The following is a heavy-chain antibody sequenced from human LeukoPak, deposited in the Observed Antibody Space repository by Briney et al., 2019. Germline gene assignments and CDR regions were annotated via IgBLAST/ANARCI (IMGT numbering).Heavy chain of an antibody. Sequence: SETLSLTCTVSGGSIVSHWWSWVRQPAGKGLQWIGRISGSGSTNYNPSLQSRVTMSVDTSKNQFSLNLISVTAADSAVYYCAKWTTRLEYWGQGTLVTVSS. D-gene: IGHD4-17*01. CDR1: GGSIVSHW. CDR3: AKWTTRLEY. CDR2: ISGSGST. J-gene: IGHJ4*02. V-gene: IGHV4-4*07.